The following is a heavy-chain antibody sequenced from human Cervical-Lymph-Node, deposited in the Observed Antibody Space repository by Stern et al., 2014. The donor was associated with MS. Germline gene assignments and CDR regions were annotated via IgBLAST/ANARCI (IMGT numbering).Heavy chain of an antibody. Sequence: QVQLVESGGGVVQPGKSLRLSCAASGFTFSSYDMHWVRQAPGKGLEWVAVISYDGSNKYYADSVKGRFTISRDNSKNTLYLQMNSLRAEDTAVYYCAKGLGMWLRSYFDYWGQGTLVTVSS. CDR3: AKGLGMWLRSYFDY. CDR2: ISYDGSNK. J-gene: IGHJ4*02. CDR1: GFTFSSYD. V-gene: IGHV3-30*18. D-gene: IGHD5-12*01.